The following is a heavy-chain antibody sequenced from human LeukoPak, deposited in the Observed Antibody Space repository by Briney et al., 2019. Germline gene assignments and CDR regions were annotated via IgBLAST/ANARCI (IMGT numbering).Heavy chain of an antibody. V-gene: IGHV4-61*02. CDR2: IYTSGST. CDR3: ARVPHYYYYYMDV. CDR1: GGSISSGSYY. Sequence: SETLSLTCTVSGGSISSGSYYRSWIRQPAGKGLEWIGRIYTSGSTNYNPSLKSRVTISVDTSKNQFSLKLSSVTAADTAVYYCARVPHYYYYYMDVWGKGTTVTVSS. J-gene: IGHJ6*03.